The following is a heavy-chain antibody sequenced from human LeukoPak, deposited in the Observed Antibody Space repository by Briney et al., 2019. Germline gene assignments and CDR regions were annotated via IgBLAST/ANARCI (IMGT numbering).Heavy chain of an antibody. D-gene: IGHD2-15*01. V-gene: IGHV4-30-4*01. CDR1: GGSISSGDFF. J-gene: IGHJ3*02. CDR3: ARDTRYCGGGSCYPDAFDI. Sequence: PSQTLSLTCTVSGGSISSGDFFWSWIRQPPGKGLEWIGHIHYTGSTYYHPPLMSRVTISVDTSKNQFSLKLNSVTAADTAVYYCARDTRYCGGGSCYPDAFDIWGQGTMVTVSS. CDR2: IHYTGST.